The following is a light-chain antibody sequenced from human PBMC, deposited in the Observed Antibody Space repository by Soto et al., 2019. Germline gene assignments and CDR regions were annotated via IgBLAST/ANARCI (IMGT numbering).Light chain of an antibody. CDR2: GVS. CDR1: QNIGDTY. J-gene: IGKJ5*01. Sequence: EIVLTQTPATLSLSPGERVTLSCRASQNIGDTYLAWYQQKPGQAPRLLIYGVSARGTGISDRFSASGSGTDFTLTISSLEPEDFAVYYCQQRNIWPPVTFGQGTRLEIK. V-gene: IGKV3D-20*02. CDR3: QQRNIWPPVT.